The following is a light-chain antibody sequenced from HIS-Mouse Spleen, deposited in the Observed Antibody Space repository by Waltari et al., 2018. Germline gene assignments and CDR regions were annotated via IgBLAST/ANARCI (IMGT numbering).Light chain of an antibody. CDR3: QQYNSFT. Sequence: EIVMTQSPATLSVSPGERASLSCRASQSVSSNLAWYQQKPGQAPRLLIYGASTRATGIPARFSGSGSGTEFTLTISSMQSEDFAVYYCQQYNSFTFGPGTKVDIK. V-gene: IGKV3-15*01. J-gene: IGKJ3*01. CDR1: QSVSSN. CDR2: GAS.